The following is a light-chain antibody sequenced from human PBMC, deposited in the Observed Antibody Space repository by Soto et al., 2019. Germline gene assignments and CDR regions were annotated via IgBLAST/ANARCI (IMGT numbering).Light chain of an antibody. CDR3: QQSYSTPIT. Sequence: DIQMTQSPSSLSASVGDRVTLTCRATQSISSYLNWYQQKPGKAPKLMIYAASSLQSGVPSRFSGSGSGTDFTLTMSSLQPEDLATYYCQQSYSTPITFGQATRLEI. CDR2: AAS. CDR1: QSISSY. J-gene: IGKJ5*01. V-gene: IGKV1-39*01.